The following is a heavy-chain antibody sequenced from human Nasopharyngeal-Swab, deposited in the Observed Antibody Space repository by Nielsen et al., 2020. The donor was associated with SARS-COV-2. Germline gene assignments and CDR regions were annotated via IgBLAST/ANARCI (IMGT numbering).Heavy chain of an antibody. Sequence: GGSLRLSCTASGFSFSTYNMNWVRQAPGKGLEWVSSISGNSNYIYYADSVKGRFTISRDNARNSLYLQMDSLRAEDTAVYSCPSHYNDYIVPVAVDYWGQGALVTVSS. V-gene: IGHV3-21*01. J-gene: IGHJ4*02. CDR2: ISGNSNYI. D-gene: IGHD4-11*01. CDR1: GFSFSTYN. CDR3: PSHYNDYIVPVAVDY.